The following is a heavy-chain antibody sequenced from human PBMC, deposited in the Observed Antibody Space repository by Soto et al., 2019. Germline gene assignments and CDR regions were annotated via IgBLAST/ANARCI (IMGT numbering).Heavy chain of an antibody. D-gene: IGHD6-19*01. V-gene: IGHV3-33*01. CDR1: GFTFSSYG. J-gene: IGHJ6*02. CDR3: ARDLRGGGWANIYYYYYGMDV. CDR2: IWYDGSNK. Sequence: QVQLVESGGGVVQPVRSLRLSCAASGFTFSSYGMHWVRQAPGKGLEWVAVIWYDGSNKYYADSVKGRFTISRDNSKNTLYLQMNSLRAEDTAVYYCARDLRGGGWANIYYYYYGMDVWGQGTTVTVSS.